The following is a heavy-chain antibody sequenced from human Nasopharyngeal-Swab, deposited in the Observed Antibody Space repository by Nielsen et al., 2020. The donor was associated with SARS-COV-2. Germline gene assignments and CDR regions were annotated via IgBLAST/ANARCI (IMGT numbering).Heavy chain of an antibody. CDR3: ARGVVSGSYGSLADAFEI. CDR1: GGTFRTYA. D-gene: IGHD1-26*01. Sequence: SVKVSCKASGGTFRTYAISWVRQAPGQGLEWMGGIIPIFGTANYAQKFQGRVTITADSSPSTAYMELSSLRSEDTAVYYCARGVVSGSYGSLADAFEIWGQGTMVTVSS. J-gene: IGHJ3*02. CDR2: IIPIFGTA. V-gene: IGHV1-69*06.